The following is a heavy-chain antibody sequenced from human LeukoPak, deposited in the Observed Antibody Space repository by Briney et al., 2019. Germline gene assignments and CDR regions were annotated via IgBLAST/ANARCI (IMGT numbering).Heavy chain of an antibody. CDR3: VRSGSYLFDY. V-gene: IGHV4-34*01. Sequence: SETLSLTCAVYGGSFSGYYWSWIRQPPGKGLEWIGEINHRGSTNYNPSLKSRVTISVDTSKNQFSLKLSSVTAADTAVYYCVRSGSYLFDYWCQGTLVTVSS. CDR1: GGSFSGYY. J-gene: IGHJ4*02. D-gene: IGHD3-10*01. CDR2: INHRGST.